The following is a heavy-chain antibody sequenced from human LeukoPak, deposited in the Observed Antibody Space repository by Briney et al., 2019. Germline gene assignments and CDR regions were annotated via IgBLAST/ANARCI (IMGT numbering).Heavy chain of an antibody. CDR2: TYYRSKWYN. D-gene: IGHD3-16*01. CDR1: GDIFSSNSAA. J-gene: IGHJ3*02. Sequence: SQTLSLTCALSGDIFSSNSAAWNWVRQSPSSGLEWLGRTYYRSKWYNDYAVSVKSRITINPDTSKNQFSLQLNSVTPEDTAVYYCARLRWGVRAFDTWGQGTMVTVSS. V-gene: IGHV6-1*01. CDR3: ARLRWGVRAFDT.